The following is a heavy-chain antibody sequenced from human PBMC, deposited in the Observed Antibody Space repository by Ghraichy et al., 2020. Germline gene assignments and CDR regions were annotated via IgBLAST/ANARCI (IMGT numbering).Heavy chain of an antibody. Sequence: SETLSLTCAVYGGSFSGYYWSWIRQPPGKGLEWIGEINHSGSTNYNPSLKSRFTISVDTSKNQFSLKLSSVTAADTAVYYCARVQIQLWLPPNYYYYYGMDVWGQGTTVTVSS. CDR3: ARVQIQLWLPPNYYYYYGMDV. D-gene: IGHD5-18*01. J-gene: IGHJ6*02. CDR1: GGSFSGYY. V-gene: IGHV4-34*01. CDR2: INHSGST.